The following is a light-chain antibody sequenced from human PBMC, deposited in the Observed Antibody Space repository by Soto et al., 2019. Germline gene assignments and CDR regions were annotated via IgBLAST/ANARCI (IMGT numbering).Light chain of an antibody. CDR1: QGIAPY. J-gene: IGKJ4*01. CDR3: HKYNSAPLT. CDR2: ATS. Sequence: DVQMTQSPSSLSAFVGDRVTITCRASQGIAPYLAWFQQNPGKVPKLLIYATSTLQSVVPSRFSGTGSGTDFTLTVTSLQPEDVGTYYCHKYNSAPLTFGGGTKVEIK. V-gene: IGKV1-27*01.